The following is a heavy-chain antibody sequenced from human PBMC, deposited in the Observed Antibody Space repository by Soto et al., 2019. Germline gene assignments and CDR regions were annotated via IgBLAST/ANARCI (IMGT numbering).Heavy chain of an antibody. V-gene: IGHV4-31*03. CDR2: IYYSGST. D-gene: IGHD5-18*01. CDR1: GGSISSGGYY. Sequence: QVQLQESGPGLVKPSQTLSLTCTVSGGSISSGGYYWSWIRQHPGKGLEWIGDIYYSGSTYCNPSLKSRVTISVDASKNQFSLKLSSVTAADTAVYYCATVQLWPNYYFDYWGQGTLVTVSS. J-gene: IGHJ4*02. CDR3: ATVQLWPNYYFDY.